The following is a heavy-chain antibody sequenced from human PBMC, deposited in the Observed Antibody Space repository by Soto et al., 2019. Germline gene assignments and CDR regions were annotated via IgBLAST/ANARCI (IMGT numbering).Heavy chain of an antibody. CDR2: IYYSGST. V-gene: IGHV4-28*01. J-gene: IGHJ6*02. CDR3: ARTGRNCSGGSCYFPGMDV. Sequence: QVQLQESGPGLVKPSDTLSLTCAVSGYSISSSNWWGWIRQPPGKGLEWIGYIYYSGSTYYNPSLKSRVTMSVDTSKNQFSLKLSSVTAVDTAVYYCARTGRNCSGGSCYFPGMDVWGQGTTVTVSS. CDR1: GYSISSSNW. D-gene: IGHD2-15*01.